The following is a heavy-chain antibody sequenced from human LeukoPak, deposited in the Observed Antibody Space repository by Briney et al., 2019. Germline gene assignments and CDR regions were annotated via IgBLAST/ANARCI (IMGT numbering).Heavy chain of an antibody. J-gene: IGHJ3*02. D-gene: IGHD1/OR15-1a*01. V-gene: IGHV4-34*01. CDR3: IRPEQEAFDI. CDR2: INHSGST. Sequence: PSETLSLTCAVYGGSFSGYYWSWIRQPPGKGLEWIGEINHSGSTNYNPSLKSRVTISVDTSKNQFSLKLSSVTAADTAVYYCIRPEQEAFDIWGQGTMVTVSS. CDR1: GGSFSGYY.